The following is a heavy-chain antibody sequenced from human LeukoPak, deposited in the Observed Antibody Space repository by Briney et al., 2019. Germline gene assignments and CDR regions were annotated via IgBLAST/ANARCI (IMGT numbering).Heavy chain of an antibody. Sequence: GGSLRLSCAASGFTFSSYDMHWVRQVTGKGLEWVSAIGTAGDTYYPGSVKGRFTISRENAKNSLYLQMNSLRAEDTAVYYCARDGGGTGGYYYYGMDVWGQGTTVTVSS. D-gene: IGHD1-1*01. J-gene: IGHJ6*02. CDR3: ARDGGGTGGYYYYGMDV. V-gene: IGHV3-13*01. CDR2: IGTAGDT. CDR1: GFTFSSYD.